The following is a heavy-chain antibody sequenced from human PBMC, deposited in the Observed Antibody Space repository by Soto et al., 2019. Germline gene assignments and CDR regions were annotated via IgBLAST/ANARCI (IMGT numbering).Heavy chain of an antibody. D-gene: IGHD3-22*01. CDR2: IYYSGST. Sequence: SETLSLTCTVSGGSISSYYWSWIRQPPGKGLEWIGYIYYSGSTNYNPSLKSRVTISVDTSKNQFSLKLSSVTAADTAVYYCARSSGGDDSSFDYWGQGTLVTVSS. J-gene: IGHJ4*02. CDR3: ARSSGGDDSSFDY. V-gene: IGHV4-59*01. CDR1: GGSISSYY.